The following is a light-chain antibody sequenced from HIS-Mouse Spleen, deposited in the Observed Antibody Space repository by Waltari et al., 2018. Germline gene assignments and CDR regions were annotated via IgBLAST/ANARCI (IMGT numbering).Light chain of an antibody. CDR1: NIGSKS. V-gene: IGLV3-21*03. Sequence: SYVLTQPPSVSVAPGKTARITWGGNNIGSKSVHGYQQKPGQAPVLVVYDERDRPSGIPERFSGSNSGNTATLTISRVEAGDEADYYCQVWDSSSDHVVFGGGTKLTVL. J-gene: IGLJ2*01. CDR3: QVWDSSSDHVV. CDR2: DER.